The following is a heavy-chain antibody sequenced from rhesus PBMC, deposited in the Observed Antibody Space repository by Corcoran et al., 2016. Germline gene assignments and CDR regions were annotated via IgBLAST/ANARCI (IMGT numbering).Heavy chain of an antibody. CDR1: GASISNYY. CDR3: AREHYNWGDFDY. V-gene: IGHV4-80*01. CDR2: INDNSGTS. Sequence: VQLQESGPGLLQPSETLSLTCAVSGASISNYYWHWIRQSPGKGLEWIGEINDNSGTSTNNPSLKSRVYISKAASKNQFSLTLTAVTAADTAVYYCAREHYNWGDFDYWGQGVLVTVSS. J-gene: IGHJ4*01. D-gene: IGHD1-26*01.